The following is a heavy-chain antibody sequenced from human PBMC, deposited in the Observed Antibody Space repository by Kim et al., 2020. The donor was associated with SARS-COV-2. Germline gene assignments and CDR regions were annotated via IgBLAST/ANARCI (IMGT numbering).Heavy chain of an antibody. J-gene: IGHJ4*02. Sequence: SETLSLTCTVSGGSISSGSYYWSWIRQPAGKGLEWIGRIYTSGSTNYNPSLKSRVTISVDTSKNQFSLKLSSVTAADTAVYYCARGGGSYYDILTGSAGWFDYWGQGTLVTVSS. D-gene: IGHD3-9*01. V-gene: IGHV4-61*02. CDR3: ARGGGSYYDILTGSAGWFDY. CDR1: GGSISSGSYY. CDR2: IYTSGST.